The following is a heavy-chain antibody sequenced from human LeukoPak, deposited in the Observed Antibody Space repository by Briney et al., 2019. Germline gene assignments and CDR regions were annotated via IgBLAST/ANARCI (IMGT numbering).Heavy chain of an antibody. J-gene: IGHJ4*02. CDR3: ATQSLDF. V-gene: IGHV1-2*02. CDR1: GYTFSDYT. Sequence: ASVKVSCKASGYTFSDYTMHWVRQAPGQGLEWLGWFNPNTGGTFSAQRFQGRVTLTWDTSISTAYMQLRNLKSDDTAVFYCATQSLDFRGQGTLVTVSS. D-gene: IGHD2-15*01. CDR2: FNPNTGGT.